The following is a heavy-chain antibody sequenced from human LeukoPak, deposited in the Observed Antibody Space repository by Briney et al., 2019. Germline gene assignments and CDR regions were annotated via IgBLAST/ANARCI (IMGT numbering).Heavy chain of an antibody. CDR3: ARDTYGSGSYYNAPLDY. D-gene: IGHD3-10*01. Sequence: GGSLRLSCAASGFTFSDYNMNWVRQAPGKGLEWVSSISSSSIYIYYSDSVKGRFTISRDNARNSLFLQMNSLRAEDTAVYYCARDTYGSGSYYNAPLDYWGQGTLVTVSS. CDR1: GFTFSDYN. CDR2: ISSSSIYI. V-gene: IGHV3-21*01. J-gene: IGHJ4*02.